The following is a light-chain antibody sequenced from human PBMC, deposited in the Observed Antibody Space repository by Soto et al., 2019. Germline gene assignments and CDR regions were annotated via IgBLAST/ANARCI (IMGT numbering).Light chain of an antibody. Sequence: QSVLTQPASVSGSPGQSIAISCTGSSSDVGSYNYVSWYQQHPGKAPKLMIYDVSKRPSGVSNRFSGSKSDNTASLTISGLQAEDEADYHCSSYTNSFTYVFGTGTKLTVL. CDR2: DVS. J-gene: IGLJ1*01. CDR3: SSYTNSFTYV. V-gene: IGLV2-14*01. CDR1: SSDVGSYNY.